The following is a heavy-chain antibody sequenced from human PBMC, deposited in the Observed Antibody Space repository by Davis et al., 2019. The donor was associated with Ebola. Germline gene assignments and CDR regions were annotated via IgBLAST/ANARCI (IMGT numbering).Heavy chain of an antibody. CDR3: TRLGKWNIDYYGMDV. V-gene: IGHV3-73*01. CDR2: IRSKANNYAT. D-gene: IGHD1-1*01. CDR1: GFTFSGSA. J-gene: IGHJ6*02. Sequence: GGSLRLSCAASGFTFSGSAIHWVRQASGKGLEWVGRIRSKANNYATAYAASVKGRFTISRDDSKNTAYLQMNSLKTEDTAVYYCTRLGKWNIDYYGMDVWGQGTTVTVSS.